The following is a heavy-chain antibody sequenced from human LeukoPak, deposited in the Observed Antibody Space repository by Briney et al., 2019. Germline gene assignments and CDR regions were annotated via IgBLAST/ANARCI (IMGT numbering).Heavy chain of an antibody. V-gene: IGHV3-30*04. CDR1: GFTFSSYA. CDR3: VKRGGGDHGLDV. D-gene: IGHD2-21*02. J-gene: IGHJ6*02. CDR2: ISYDGSNK. Sequence: GGSLRLSCAASGFTFSSYAMHWVRQAPGKGLEWVAVISYDGSNKYYADSVKGRFTISRDNSKNTLYLQMNSLRAEDTAVYYCVKRGGGDHGLDVWGQGTTVTVSS.